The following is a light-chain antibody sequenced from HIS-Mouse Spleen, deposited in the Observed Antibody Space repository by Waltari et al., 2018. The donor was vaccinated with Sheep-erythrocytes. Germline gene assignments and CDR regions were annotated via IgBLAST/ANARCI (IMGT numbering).Light chain of an antibody. J-gene: IGLJ2*01. CDR2: DVS. CDR3: SSYTSSSTVV. CDR1: SSDVGGYNY. V-gene: IGLV2-14*03. Sequence: QSALTQPASVSGSPGQSITISCTGTSSDVGGYNYVSWYQQHPGKAPKLMIYDVSNRPSGVVNCFSGSKCGNTASLTISGLQAEDEADYYCSSYTSSSTVVFGGGTKLTVL.